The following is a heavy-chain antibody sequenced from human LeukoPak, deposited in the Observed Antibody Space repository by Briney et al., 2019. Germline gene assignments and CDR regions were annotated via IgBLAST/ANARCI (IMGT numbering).Heavy chain of an antibody. Sequence: GGSLRLSCAASGFTFSSYAMSWVRQAPGKGLEWVSSISGKSTYTYYADSVKGRFTISRDNAKNTVYLQMNSLRADDTAMYYCAKGQGNWGFYNFDYWGQGTLVTVSS. CDR1: GFTFSSYA. D-gene: IGHD7-27*01. CDR3: AKGQGNWGFYNFDY. CDR2: ISGKSTYT. V-gene: IGHV3-23*01. J-gene: IGHJ4*02.